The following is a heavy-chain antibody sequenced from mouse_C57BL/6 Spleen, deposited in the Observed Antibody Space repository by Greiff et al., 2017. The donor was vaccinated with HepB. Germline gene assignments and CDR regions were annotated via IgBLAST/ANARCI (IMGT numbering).Heavy chain of an antibody. CDR3: ASERLRPFYYAMDY. CDR1: GYTFTDYN. V-gene: IGHV1-22*01. J-gene: IGHJ4*01. Sequence: EVQLQQSGPELVKPGASVKMSCKASGYTFTDYNMHWVKQSHGKSLEWIGYINPNNGGTSYNQKFKGKATLTVNKSSSTAYMELRSLTSEDSVVYYCASERLRPFYYAMDYWGQGTSVTVSS. CDR2: INPNNGGT. D-gene: IGHD2-4*01.